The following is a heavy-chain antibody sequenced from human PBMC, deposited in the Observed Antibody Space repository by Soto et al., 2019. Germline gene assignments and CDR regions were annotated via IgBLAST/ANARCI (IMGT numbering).Heavy chain of an antibody. CDR2: TYYSGST. CDR1: GGSISSGGYY. V-gene: IGHV4-31*03. CDR3: ARGPRSKYSSSWYWFDP. J-gene: IGHJ5*02. D-gene: IGHD6-13*01. Sequence: SETLSLTCTVSGGSISSGGYYWSWIRQHPGKGLEWIGYTYYSGSTYYNPSLKSRVTISVDTSKNQFSLKLSSVTAADTAVYYCARGPRSKYSSSWYWFDPWGQGTLVTVSS.